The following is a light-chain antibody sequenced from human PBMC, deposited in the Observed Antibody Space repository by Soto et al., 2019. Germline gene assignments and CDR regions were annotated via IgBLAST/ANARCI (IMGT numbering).Light chain of an antibody. J-gene: IGLJ1*01. CDR1: TSNIGSNY. Sequence: QSVLTQPPSSSGTPGQGVTISCSGITSNIGSNYVYWYQQLPGTAPKLLIYRNNQRPSGVPDRFSGSKSGTSASLALSGLRSDDEADYFCATWDDSLNGFYVFGTGTKVTVL. CDR3: ATWDDSLNGFYV. CDR2: RNN. V-gene: IGLV1-47*01.